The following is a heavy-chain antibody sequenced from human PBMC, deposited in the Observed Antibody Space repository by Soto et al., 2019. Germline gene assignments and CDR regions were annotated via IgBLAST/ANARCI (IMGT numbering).Heavy chain of an antibody. CDR3: ARDTLGGAYDFLH. Sequence: EVQLVESGGGLVQPGGSLRLSCAASGFTVINLYMTWVRQAPGKGLQWVAVISSGGSTYYADSVKGRFTISRDNSKNTLYLEMNSLRAEDTAVYYCARDTLGGAYDFLHGGQGTLVTVSS. J-gene: IGHJ4*02. D-gene: IGHD3-3*01. CDR2: ISSGGST. V-gene: IGHV3-66*01. CDR1: GFTVINLY.